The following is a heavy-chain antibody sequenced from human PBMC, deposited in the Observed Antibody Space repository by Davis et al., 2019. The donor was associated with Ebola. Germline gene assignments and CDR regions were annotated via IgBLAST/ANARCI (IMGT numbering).Heavy chain of an antibody. D-gene: IGHD6-25*01. CDR3: ASGSARSYYYYGMDV. CDR2: INHSGST. Sequence: SETLSLTCAVYGGSFSGYYWSWIRQPPGKGLEWIGEINHSGSTNYNPSLKSRVTISVDTSKNQFSLKLSSVPAADTAVYYCASGSARSYYYYGMDVWGQGTTVTVSS. V-gene: IGHV4-34*01. CDR1: GGSFSGYY. J-gene: IGHJ6*02.